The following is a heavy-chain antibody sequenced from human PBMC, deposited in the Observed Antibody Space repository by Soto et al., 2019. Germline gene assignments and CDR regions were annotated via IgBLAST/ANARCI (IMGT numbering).Heavy chain of an antibody. Sequence: PGGSLRLSCAASGFTVSSNYMSWVRQAPGKGLEWVSVIYSGGSTYYADSVKGRFTISRDNAKNTLYLQMNSLRAEDTAVYYCAREGDGWELLLRLWGQGTLVTVSS. CDR3: AREGDGWELLLRL. J-gene: IGHJ4*02. D-gene: IGHD1-26*01. V-gene: IGHV3-66*01. CDR1: GFTVSSNY. CDR2: IYSGGST.